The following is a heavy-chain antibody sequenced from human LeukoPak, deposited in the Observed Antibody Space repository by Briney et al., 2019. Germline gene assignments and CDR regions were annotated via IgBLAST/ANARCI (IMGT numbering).Heavy chain of an antibody. CDR3: VKDRCSSTSCYAGIDY. CDR2: ISSNGGST. CDR1: GFTFSSYA. D-gene: IGHD2-2*01. Sequence: GGSLRLSCSASGFTFSSYAMHWVRQAPGKGLEYVSAISSNGGSTYYADSVKGRFTISRDNSKNTLYLQMSSLRAEDTAVYYCVKDRCSSTSCYAGIDYWGQGTLVTVSS. V-gene: IGHV3-64D*06. J-gene: IGHJ4*02.